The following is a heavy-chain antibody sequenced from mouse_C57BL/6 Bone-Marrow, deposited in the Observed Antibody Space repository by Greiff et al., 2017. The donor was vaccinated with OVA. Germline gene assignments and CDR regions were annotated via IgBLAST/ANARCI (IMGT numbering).Heavy chain of an antibody. J-gene: IGHJ1*03. CDR1: GYAFSSYW. CDR3: ARRGLLRGYFDV. CDR2: IYPGDGDT. Sequence: VQLQQSGAELVKPGASVKISCKASGYAFSSYWMNWVKQRPGKGLEWFGQIYPGDGDTNYNGKFKGKATLTADKSSSTAYMQLSSLTSEDSAVYFCARRGLLRGYFDVWGTGTTVTVSS. D-gene: IGHD1-1*01. V-gene: IGHV1-80*01.